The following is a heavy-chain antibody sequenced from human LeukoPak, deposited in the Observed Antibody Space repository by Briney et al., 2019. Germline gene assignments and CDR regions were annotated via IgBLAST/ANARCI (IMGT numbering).Heavy chain of an antibody. J-gene: IGHJ6*02. D-gene: IGHD2-15*01. V-gene: IGHV3-23*01. CDR1: GFTFSSYA. Sequence: GGSLRLSCAAFGFTFSSYAMSWVRQAPGKGLEWVSAISGSGGSTYYADSVKGRFTISRDNSKNTLYLQMNSLRAEDTAVYYCARDRVVAAKAYYYYGMDVWGQGTTVTVSS. CDR3: ARDRVVAAKAYYYYGMDV. CDR2: ISGSGGST.